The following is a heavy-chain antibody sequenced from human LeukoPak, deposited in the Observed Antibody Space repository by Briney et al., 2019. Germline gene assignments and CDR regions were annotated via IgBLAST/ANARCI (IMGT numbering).Heavy chain of an antibody. V-gene: IGHV3-33*01. CDR2: IWYDGSNK. Sequence: QPGRSLRLSCAASGFTFSSYGMHWVRQAPGKGLEWVAVIWYDGSNKYYADSVKGRFTISRDNSKNTLYLQMNSLRAEDTAVYYCARDMCSSTSCYGDYYYGMDAWGKGTTVTVSS. CDR3: ARDMCSSTSCYGDYYYGMDA. D-gene: IGHD2-2*01. CDR1: GFTFSSYG. J-gene: IGHJ6*04.